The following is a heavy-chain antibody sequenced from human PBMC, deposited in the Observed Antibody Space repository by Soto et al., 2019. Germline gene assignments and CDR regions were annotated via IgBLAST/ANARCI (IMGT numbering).Heavy chain of an antibody. CDR3: AKGQDQFDWLSALDY. V-gene: IGHV3-23*01. CDR2: ISGSGGST. J-gene: IGHJ4*02. Sequence: GGSLRLSCAASGFTFSSYAMSWVRQAPGKGLEWVSAISGSGGSTYYADSVKGRFTISRDNSKNTLYLQMNSLRAEDTAVYYCAKGQDQFDWLSALDYWGQGTLVTVSS. CDR1: GFTFSSYA. D-gene: IGHD3-9*01.